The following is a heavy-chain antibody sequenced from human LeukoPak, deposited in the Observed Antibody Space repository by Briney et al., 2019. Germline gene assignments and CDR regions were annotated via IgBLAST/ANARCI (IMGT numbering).Heavy chain of an antibody. CDR1: GFTFSSYA. J-gene: IGHJ4*02. D-gene: IGHD1-26*01. CDR3: AKARSGSFDY. V-gene: IGHV3-23*01. Sequence: GGSLRLSCAASGFTFSSYAVSWVRQAPGKGLEWVSTIGGSGGSTYYADSVKGRFTISRDNSKNTLYLQMNSLRAEDTAVYYCAKARSGSFDYWGQGTLVTVSS. CDR2: IGGSGGST.